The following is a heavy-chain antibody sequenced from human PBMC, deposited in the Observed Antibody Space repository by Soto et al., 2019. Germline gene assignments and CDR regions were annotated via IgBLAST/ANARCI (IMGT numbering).Heavy chain of an antibody. V-gene: IGHV4-34*01. J-gene: IGHJ4*02. Sequence: SETLSLTCAVYGGSFANYYWNWIRQPPGKGLEWIGEINHSGSTNYNPSLKSRVTISVDTSKNQFSLKLSSVTAADTAVYYCARGLRWRPDYWGQGTLVTAPQ. CDR3: ARGLRWRPDY. CDR1: GGSFANYY. CDR2: INHSGST.